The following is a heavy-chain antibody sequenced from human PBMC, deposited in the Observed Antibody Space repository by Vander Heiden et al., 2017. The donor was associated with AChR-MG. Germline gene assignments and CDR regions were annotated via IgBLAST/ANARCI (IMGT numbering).Heavy chain of an antibody. V-gene: IGHV3-30*18. CDR3: AKDLDYYDSSGYYPSFDY. Sequence: QVQLVESGGGVVQPGRSLRLPCAASGFTFRSYGMHWVRQAPGKGLEWVAVISYDGSNKYYADSVKGRFTISRDNSKNTLYLQMNSLRAEDTAVYYCAKDLDYYDSSGYYPSFDYWGQGTLVTVSS. CDR1: GFTFRSYG. D-gene: IGHD3-22*01. CDR2: ISYDGSNK. J-gene: IGHJ4*02.